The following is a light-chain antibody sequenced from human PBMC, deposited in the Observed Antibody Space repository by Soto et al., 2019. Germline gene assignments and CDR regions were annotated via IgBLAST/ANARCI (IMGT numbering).Light chain of an antibody. J-gene: IGKJ3*01. CDR2: GAS. CDR1: ESISRY. CDR3: QQSSNTPVT. Sequence: DIQMTQSPSSLSASVGDTVTITCRASESISRYLNWYQQKPGKAPKVLIYGASTLQSGAPSRFSGSGSGTDFTLTISSLQPEDFATYYCQQSSNTPVTVGPGTKVDIK. V-gene: IGKV1-39*01.